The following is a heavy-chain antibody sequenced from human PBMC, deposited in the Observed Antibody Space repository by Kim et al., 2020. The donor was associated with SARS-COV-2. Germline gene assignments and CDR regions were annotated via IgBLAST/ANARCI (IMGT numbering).Heavy chain of an antibody. D-gene: IGHD2-2*01. CDR3: AKGATPTGFDY. Sequence: TFPRKLQGRVTMTRDTPINTVYMELSRLTSDDTVIYYCAKGATPTGFDYWGQGTLVTVSS. J-gene: IGHJ4*02. V-gene: IGHV1-2*05.